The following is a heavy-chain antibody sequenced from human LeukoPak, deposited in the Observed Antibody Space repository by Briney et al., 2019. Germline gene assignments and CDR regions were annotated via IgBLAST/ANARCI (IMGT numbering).Heavy chain of an antibody. Sequence: SETLSLTCTVSGGSISSYYWSWIRQPPGKGLGWIGYIYYSGSTNYNPSLQSRVTTSIDTSKNQFSLNLRSVTAADTAVYYCAGYKRMSGYYTVDYWGQGTLVTVSS. CDR2: IYYSGST. D-gene: IGHD3-3*01. CDR3: AGYKRMSGYYTVDY. CDR1: GGSISSYY. J-gene: IGHJ4*02. V-gene: IGHV4-59*01.